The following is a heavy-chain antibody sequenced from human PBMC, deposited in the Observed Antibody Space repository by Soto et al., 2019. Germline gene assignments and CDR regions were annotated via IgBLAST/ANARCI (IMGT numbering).Heavy chain of an antibody. J-gene: IGHJ3*02. D-gene: IGHD2-15*01. CDR3: AIPEDIAGKGHAFDI. CDR1: GYTFTSYG. V-gene: IGHV1-18*01. Sequence: QVQLVQSGAEVKKPGASVKVSCKASGYTFTSYGISWVRQAPGQGLEWMGWISAYNGNTNYAQKRQGRVTMTTDTSTSTAYMELRSLRSDDTAVYYCAIPEDIAGKGHAFDIWGQGTMVTVSS. CDR2: ISAYNGNT.